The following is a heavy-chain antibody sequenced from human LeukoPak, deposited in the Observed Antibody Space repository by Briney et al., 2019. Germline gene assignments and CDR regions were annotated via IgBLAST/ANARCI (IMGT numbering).Heavy chain of an antibody. D-gene: IGHD3-10*01. CDR1: GGSFSGYY. Sequence: PSETPSLTCAVYGGSFSGYYWSWIRQPPGKGLEWIGEINHSGSTNYNPSLKSRVTISVDTSKNQFSLKLSSVTAADTAVYYCARMPVLLWFGESPAGMDVWGKGTTVTVSS. CDR3: ARMPVLLWFGESPAGMDV. J-gene: IGHJ6*04. CDR2: INHSGST. V-gene: IGHV4-34*01.